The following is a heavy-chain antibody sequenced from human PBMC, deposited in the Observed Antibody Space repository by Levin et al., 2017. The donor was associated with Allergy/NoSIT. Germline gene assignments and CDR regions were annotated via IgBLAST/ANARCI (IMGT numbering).Heavy chain of an antibody. J-gene: IGHJ4*02. CDR2: ILDSGTTT. CDR3: ATPACSASSCYRGLLDY. Sequence: GGSLRLSCAASGFTFSSYAMSWVRLPPGKGLEWVSTILDSGTTTFYADSVKGRFTISRDNFKNTLSLQMNGLRAEDTAVYYCATPACSASSCYRGLLDYWGRGTLVTVSS. V-gene: IGHV3-23*01. D-gene: IGHD2-2*02. CDR1: GFTFSSYA.